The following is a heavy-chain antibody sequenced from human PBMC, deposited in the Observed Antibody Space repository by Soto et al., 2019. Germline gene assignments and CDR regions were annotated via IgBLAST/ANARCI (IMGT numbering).Heavy chain of an antibody. V-gene: IGHV1-18*01. CDR2: ISAYNGNT. Sequence: QVPLVQSGAEVKKPGASVKVSCKASGYTFTSYGISWVRQAPGQGLEWMGWISAYNGNTNYAQKLQGRVTMTTDTSTSTAYMELRSLRSDDTAVYYCARDDFWSGYYTGDLSYYYYYGMDVWGQGTTVTVSS. J-gene: IGHJ6*02. D-gene: IGHD3-3*01. CDR3: ARDDFWSGYYTGDLSYYYYYGMDV. CDR1: GYTFTSYG.